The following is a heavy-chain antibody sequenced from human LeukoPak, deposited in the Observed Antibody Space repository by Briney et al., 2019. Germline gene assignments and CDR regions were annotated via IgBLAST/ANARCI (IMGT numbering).Heavy chain of an antibody. V-gene: IGHV3-48*03. CDR1: GFTFNNYE. D-gene: IGHD3-10*01. CDR2: ISQSGSTT. Sequence: GGSLRLSCVVSGFTFNNYEMNWVRQAPGKGLEWVSYISQSGSTTRYTDSVKGRFTISRDNAKNSLYLQLSSLRVEDMGVYYCARDGETAAPWALDLWGQGTVVSVSS. J-gene: IGHJ3*01. CDR3: ARDGETAAPWALDL.